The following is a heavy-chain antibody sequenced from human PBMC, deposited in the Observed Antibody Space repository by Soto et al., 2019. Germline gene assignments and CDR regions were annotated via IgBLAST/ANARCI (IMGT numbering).Heavy chain of an antibody. CDR2: INSDGSGT. V-gene: IGHV3-74*01. J-gene: IGHJ6*02. CDR1: GFTFSSYW. CDR3: ARDYGDYAYGMDV. Sequence: GGSLRLSCAASGFTFSSYWMHWVRQAPGKGLVWVSRINSDGSGTSYADSVKGRFTISRDNAKNTLYLQMNSLRAEDTAVYYCARDYGDYAYGMDVWGQGTTVTVSS. D-gene: IGHD4-17*01.